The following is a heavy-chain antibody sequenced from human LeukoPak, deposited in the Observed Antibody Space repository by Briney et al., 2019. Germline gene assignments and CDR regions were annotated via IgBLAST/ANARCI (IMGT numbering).Heavy chain of an antibody. CDR2: IHYSGNT. J-gene: IGHJ4*02. CDR3: ASSQFWVAPDY. CDR1: GGSFSGYY. Sequence: PSETLSLTCAVYGGSFSGYYWSWIRQPPGKGLEWIGYIHYSGNTNYNPSLKSRVTISLVTSKNQFSLKLSSVTAADTAVYYCASSQFWVAPDYWGQGTLVTVSS. V-gene: IGHV4-59*08. D-gene: IGHD5-24*01.